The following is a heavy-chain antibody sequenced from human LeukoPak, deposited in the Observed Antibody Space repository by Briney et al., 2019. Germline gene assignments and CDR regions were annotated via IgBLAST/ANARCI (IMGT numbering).Heavy chain of an antibody. CDR3: ASTNEGPNYYDSSGYYSRDY. Sequence: AETLSLTCTVSGCSISSSSYYWGWIRQPPGKGLEWIGSIDDSGSTYYNPSLKRRVTISVDTSKYQFSLKLSSVTAADTAVCYCASTNEGPNYYDSSGYYSRDYWGQGTLVTVSS. J-gene: IGHJ4*02. CDR2: IDDSGST. V-gene: IGHV4-39*07. D-gene: IGHD3-22*01. CDR1: GCSISSSSYY.